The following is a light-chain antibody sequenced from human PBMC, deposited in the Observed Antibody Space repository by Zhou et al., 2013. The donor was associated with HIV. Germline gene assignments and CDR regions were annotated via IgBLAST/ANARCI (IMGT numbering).Light chain of an antibody. V-gene: IGKV3-11*01. J-gene: IGKJ4*01. CDR1: QTVYNY. CDR2: DAS. Sequence: EIVLTQSPATLSLSPGESATLSCRASQTVYNYLAWYQQKPGQAPRLLIYDASNRATGVPARFSGSGSGTDFTLTISSLEPEDFATYYCQQRGLWPGTFGGGTGLEI. CDR3: QQRGLWPGT.